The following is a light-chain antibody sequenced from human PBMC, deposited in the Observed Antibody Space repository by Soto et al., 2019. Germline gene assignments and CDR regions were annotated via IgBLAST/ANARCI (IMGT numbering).Light chain of an antibody. V-gene: IGKV3-20*01. J-gene: IGKJ1*01. CDR1: QSVSGSY. CDR3: QQYGTSPWT. Sequence: EIVLTQSPGTLSLSPGERVTLSCRARQSVSGSYLAWYQQKPGQTPRLLIYGASSRATAIPDRFSGSGSGTDFTLTISRLDPEDFAVYYCQQYGTSPWTFGQGTKVEIK. CDR2: GAS.